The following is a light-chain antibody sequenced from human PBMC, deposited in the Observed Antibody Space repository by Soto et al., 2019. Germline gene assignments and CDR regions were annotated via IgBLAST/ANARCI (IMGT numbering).Light chain of an antibody. J-gene: IGKJ4*01. V-gene: IGKV3-20*01. CDR1: QSVSSSY. Sequence: EIVLTQSPGTLSLSPGERATLSCRARQSVSSSYLAWYQQKPGQAPRLLIYGASSRATGIPARFSGCGSGTYFTLTISRMEPEDFAVYYWQQYGSSPPLTFGGGNKVQLK. CDR2: GAS. CDR3: QQYGSSPPLT.